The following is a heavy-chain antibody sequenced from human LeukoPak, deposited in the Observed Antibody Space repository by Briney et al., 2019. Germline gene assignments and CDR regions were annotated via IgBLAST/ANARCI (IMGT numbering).Heavy chain of an antibody. V-gene: IGHV4-59*01. CDR1: GGSISTYY. CDR2: IYYSGTT. J-gene: IGHJ4*02. D-gene: IGHD1-26*01. CDR3: ARSSGAYRSFDY. Sequence: PSETPSLTCTVPGGSISTYYWSWIRQPPGKGLEWIGYIYYSGTTDYNPSLKSRVTISVDTSNNQFSLRVTSVTAADTAVYYCARSSGAYRSFDYWGQGTLVPVSS.